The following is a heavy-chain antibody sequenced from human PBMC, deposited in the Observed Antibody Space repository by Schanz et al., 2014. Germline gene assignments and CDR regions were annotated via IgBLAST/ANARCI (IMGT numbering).Heavy chain of an antibody. CDR1: GRTFSSYS. D-gene: IGHD2-21*02. CDR2: IIPILGIT. J-gene: IGHJ4*02. CDR3: ATLPGPRSPVIVTAPALDY. V-gene: IGHV1-69*02. Sequence: QVQWVQSGAEVKKPGSSVKVSCKASGRTFSSYSISWVQQAPGQGLEWMGRIIPILGITNNAQKFQGRVTITADKFTTPAYNELNSLTSEDTAVYYCATLPGPRSPVIVTAPALDYWGQGTQVTVSP.